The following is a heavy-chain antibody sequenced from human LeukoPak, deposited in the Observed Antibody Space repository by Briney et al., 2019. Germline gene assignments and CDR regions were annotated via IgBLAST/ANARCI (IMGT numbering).Heavy chain of an antibody. CDR3: AKDLLGGDSGSYYEVGELGMDV. CDR2: ISYDGGNK. J-gene: IGHJ6*02. V-gene: IGHV3-30*18. D-gene: IGHD1-26*01. CDR1: GFTFSSYG. Sequence: PGRSLRLSCAVSGFTFSSYGMHWVRQAPGKGLEWVAVISYDGGNKYYADSVKGRFTISRDKSKNTLYLQMNSLRAEDTAVYYCAKDLLGGDSGSYYEVGELGMDVWGQGTTVTVSS.